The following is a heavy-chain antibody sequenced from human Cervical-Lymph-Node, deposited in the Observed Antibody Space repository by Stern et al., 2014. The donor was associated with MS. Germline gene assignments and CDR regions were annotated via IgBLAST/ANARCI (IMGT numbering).Heavy chain of an antibody. J-gene: IGHJ4*02. D-gene: IGHD2-2*02. CDR2: INTITGTP. CDR1: GYTFSRYG. Sequence: QVQLGQSGSELKKPGASVKLSCRASGYTFSRYGMNWVRQAPGHGLEWMGWINTITGTPTYAQGFTGRFVFSLDTSVNTAYLQISSLKAEDSAVYYCARGSCTITTCYSLFDNWGQGTLVTVSS. CDR3: ARGSCTITTCYSLFDN. V-gene: IGHV7-4-1*02.